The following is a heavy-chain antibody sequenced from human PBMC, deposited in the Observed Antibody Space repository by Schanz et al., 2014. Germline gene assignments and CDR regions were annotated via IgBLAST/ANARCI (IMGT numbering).Heavy chain of an antibody. D-gene: IGHD3-10*01. Sequence: EVQLVESGGGVVRPGRSLRLSCATSGFSLDIFAVSWVRQAPGKGLEWVSSFNDGGVNKYYADSVKGRFTISRDNAKNSLYLQMNSLRAEDTAVYHCVSSGSYSSYAFWGQGTLVTVSS. CDR2: FNDGGVNK. J-gene: IGHJ4*02. CDR3: VSSGSYSSYAF. CDR1: GFSLDIFA. V-gene: IGHV3-23*04.